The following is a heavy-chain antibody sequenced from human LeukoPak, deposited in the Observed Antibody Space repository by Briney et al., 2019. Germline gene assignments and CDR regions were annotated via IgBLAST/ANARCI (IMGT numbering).Heavy chain of an antibody. CDR2: INWNGGST. CDR1: GFTFDDYG. J-gene: IGHJ3*02. CDR3: ARVPRNYYDSSGYYRAAFDI. V-gene: IGHV3-20*01. Sequence: GGSLRLSCAASGFTFDDYGMSWVRQAPGKGLEWVSGINWNGGSTGYADSVKGRFTISRDNAKNSLYLQMNSLRAEDTALCHCARVPRNYYDSSGYYRAAFDIWGQGTMVTVSS. D-gene: IGHD3-22*01.